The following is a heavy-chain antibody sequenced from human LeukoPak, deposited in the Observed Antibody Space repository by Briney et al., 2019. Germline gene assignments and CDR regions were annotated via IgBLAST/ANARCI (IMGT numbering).Heavy chain of an antibody. CDR3: ARARGPGAFDI. CDR1: GFTFSNYW. Sequence: GGSLRLSCAASGFTFSNYWVHWLRQAPGKGLLWVSRINRDGSTTKYADSVKGRFTVSRDNAKNTLNLQMNSLRAEDTAVYYCARARGPGAFDIWGQGTMVIVSS. J-gene: IGHJ3*02. V-gene: IGHV3-74*03. CDR2: INRDGSTT. D-gene: IGHD7-27*01.